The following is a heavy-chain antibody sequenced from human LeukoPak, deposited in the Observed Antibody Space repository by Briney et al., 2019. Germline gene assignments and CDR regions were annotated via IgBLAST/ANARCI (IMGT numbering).Heavy chain of an antibody. V-gene: IGHV3-21*04. CDR2: ISSSSYI. CDR1: GFTFSSYS. J-gene: IGHJ4*02. D-gene: IGHD1-26*01. CDR3: ARGEGGAFDY. Sequence: GGSLRLSCAASGFTFSSYSMNWVRQAPGKGLEWVSSISSSSYIYYADSVKGRFTISRDNAKNSLYLQMNSLRAEDTALYYCARGEGGAFDYWGQGTLVTVSS.